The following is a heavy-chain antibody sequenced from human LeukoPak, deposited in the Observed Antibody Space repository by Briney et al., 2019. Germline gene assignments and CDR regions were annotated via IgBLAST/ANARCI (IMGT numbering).Heavy chain of an antibody. CDR3: ARSHYYDTSGYLVAFDV. CDR2: INHSGGT. J-gene: IGHJ3*01. CDR1: GGSFSGYY. D-gene: IGHD3-22*01. Sequence: SETLSLTCTVYGGSFSGYYWSWIRQPPGKGLEWIGDINHSGGTHYNPSLKSRVTISVDTSKNQFSLTLSSVTAADTAVYYCARSHYYDTSGYLVAFDVWGQGTKVPVSS. V-gene: IGHV4-34*01.